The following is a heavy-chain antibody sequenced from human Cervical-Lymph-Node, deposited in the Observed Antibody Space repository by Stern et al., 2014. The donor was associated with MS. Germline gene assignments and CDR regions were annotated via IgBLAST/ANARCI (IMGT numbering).Heavy chain of an antibody. CDR2: ISNDGNEK. J-gene: IGHJ6*02. Sequence: QVQLVQSGGGVVQPGRSLRLSCAASGFTLRSYGVHWVRQAPGKGLEWVAVISNDGNEKYYTDSVKGRFTISRDNSKNTLYLQMNSLRTEDTAVYYCAKDRLFCSGGGCYAMDVWGQGTTVTVSS. CDR1: GFTLRSYG. CDR3: AKDRLFCSGGGCYAMDV. D-gene: IGHD2-15*01. V-gene: IGHV3-30*18.